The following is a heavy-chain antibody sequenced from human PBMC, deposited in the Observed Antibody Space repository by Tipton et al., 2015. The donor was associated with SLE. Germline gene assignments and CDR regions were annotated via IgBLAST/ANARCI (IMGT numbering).Heavy chain of an antibody. CDR2: INHSGST. CDR1: GGSFSGYC. CDR3: ARGYDY. Sequence: TLSLTCAVYGGSFSGYCWSWIRQPPGKGLEWIGEINHSGSTNYNPSLKSRVTISVDTSKNQFSLKLSSVTAADTAVYYCARGYDYWGQGTLVTVSS. J-gene: IGHJ4*02. V-gene: IGHV4-34*01.